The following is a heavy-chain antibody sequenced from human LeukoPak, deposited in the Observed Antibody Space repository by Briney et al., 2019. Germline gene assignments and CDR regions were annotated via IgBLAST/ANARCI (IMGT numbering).Heavy chain of an antibody. CDR3: VGLYGMDV. Sequence: SETLSLTCTVSGGSTSSSSYYWGWIRQPPGKGLEWIGSIYYSGSTYYNPSLKSRVTIPVDTSKNQFSLKLSSVTAADTAVYYCVGLYGMDVWGQGTTVTVSS. CDR2: IYYSGST. CDR1: GGSTSSSSYY. J-gene: IGHJ6*02. V-gene: IGHV4-39*07.